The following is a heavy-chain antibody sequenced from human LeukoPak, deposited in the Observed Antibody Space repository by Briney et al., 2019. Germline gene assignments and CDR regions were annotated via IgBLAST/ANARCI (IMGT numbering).Heavy chain of an antibody. CDR2: IIPIFGTA. Sequence: ASVKVSCKASGGTFSSYAISWVRQAPGQGLEWMGGIIPIFGTANYAQKFQGRVTITADKSTSTAYMELSSLRSEDTAVYYCARGPVADPYFDYWGQGTLVTVSS. CDR3: ARGPVADPYFDY. V-gene: IGHV1-69*06. J-gene: IGHJ4*02. D-gene: IGHD6-19*01. CDR1: GGTFSSYA.